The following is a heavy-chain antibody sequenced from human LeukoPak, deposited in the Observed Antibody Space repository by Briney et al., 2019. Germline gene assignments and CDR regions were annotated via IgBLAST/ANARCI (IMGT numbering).Heavy chain of an antibody. J-gene: IGHJ4*02. D-gene: IGHD3-16*02. CDR2: ISSSSSTI. CDR1: GFTFSSYS. CDR3: ARELSRFVWGSYRYPFDY. V-gene: IGHV3-48*01. Sequence: PGGSLRLSCAASGFTFSSYSMNWVRQAPGKGLEWVSYISSSSSTIYYADSVKGRFTISRDNAKNSLYLQMNSLRAEDTAVYYCARELSRFVWGSYRYPFDYWGQGTLVTVSS.